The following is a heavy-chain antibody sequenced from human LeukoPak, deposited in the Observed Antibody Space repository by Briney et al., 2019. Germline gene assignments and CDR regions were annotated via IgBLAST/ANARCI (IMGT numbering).Heavy chain of an antibody. D-gene: IGHD2-15*01. CDR1: GGTFSSYA. V-gene: IGHV1-69*06. J-gene: IGHJ5*02. CDR2: IIPIFGTT. CDR3: AREVVAATYLFDP. Sequence: ASVKVSCKASGGTFSSYAINWVRQAPGQGLEWMGGIIPIFGTTNYAQKFQGRVRITADKSTSTAYMELSSLRSDDTAVYYCAREVVAATYLFDPWGQGTLVTVSS.